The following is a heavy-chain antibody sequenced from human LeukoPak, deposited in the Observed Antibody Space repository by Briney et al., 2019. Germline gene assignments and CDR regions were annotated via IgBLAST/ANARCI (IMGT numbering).Heavy chain of an antibody. CDR3: ARDRRDGNNLSFHFDY. CDR1: EFIFSRHA. Sequence: PGGSLRLSCAASEFIFSRHAMHWVRQAPGKGLGWGAILSYDDTNEYYADSVAGRFAISRDNSKNTLYLQMNSLRPDDTAVYYCARDRRDGNNLSFHFDYWGQGTLVTVSS. V-gene: IGHV3-30*09. J-gene: IGHJ4*02. CDR2: LSYDDTNE. D-gene: IGHD5-24*01.